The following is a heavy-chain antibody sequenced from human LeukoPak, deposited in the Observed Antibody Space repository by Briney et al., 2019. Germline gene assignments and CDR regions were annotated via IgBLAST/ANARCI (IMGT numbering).Heavy chain of an antibody. CDR3: ARLYCSGGSCYPLGSLYYYYYMDV. Sequence: ASVKVSCKASGYTFTSYYMHWVRQAPGQGLEWMGIINPSGGSTSYAQKFQGRVTMTRDMSTSTAYMELRSLRSDDTAVYYCARLYCSGGSCYPLGSLYYYYYMDVWGKGTTVTASS. V-gene: IGHV1-46*01. CDR2: INPSGGST. D-gene: IGHD2-15*01. CDR1: GYTFTSYY. J-gene: IGHJ6*03.